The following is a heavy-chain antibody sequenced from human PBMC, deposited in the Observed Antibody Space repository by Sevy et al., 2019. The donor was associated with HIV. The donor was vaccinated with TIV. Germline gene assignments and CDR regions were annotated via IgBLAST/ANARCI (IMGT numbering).Heavy chain of an antibody. J-gene: IGHJ2*01. D-gene: IGHD2-21*01. Sequence: PGGSLRLSCAASGFTFSDHYMTWVRQAPGKGLQCVAKIKPDGTEKFYVDSMRGRFTVSRDNAKNSLYLQMNSLRLDDTAVYYCTREFWWRFDLWGRGTLVTVSS. CDR1: GFTFSDHY. V-gene: IGHV3-7*03. CDR3: TREFWWRFDL. CDR2: IKPDGTEK.